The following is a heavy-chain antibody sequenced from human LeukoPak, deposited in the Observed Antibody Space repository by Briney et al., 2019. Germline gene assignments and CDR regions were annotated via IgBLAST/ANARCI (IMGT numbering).Heavy chain of an antibody. Sequence: GGSLRLSCAASGFTFSSYSMNWVRQAPGKGLEWVSSISSSSSYIYYADSVKGRFTISRDNAKNSLYLQMNSLRAEDTAVYYCARALVSTRNSLDHWGQGTLVSVSS. J-gene: IGHJ4*02. CDR3: ARALVSTRNSLDH. CDR2: ISSSSSYI. CDR1: GFTFSSYS. V-gene: IGHV3-21*01. D-gene: IGHD4-23*01.